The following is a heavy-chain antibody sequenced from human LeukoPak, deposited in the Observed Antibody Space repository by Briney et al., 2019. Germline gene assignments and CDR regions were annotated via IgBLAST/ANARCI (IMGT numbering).Heavy chain of an antibody. CDR1: GFTFGDYS. Sequence: SGGSLRLSCTTSGFTFGDYSMSWFRQVPGKGLEWVSAISGNGGSTNYADSVKGRFTISRDNSKNTLYLQMNSLRAEDTAVYYCAKRPVTTARSLDPWGQGTLVTVSS. V-gene: IGHV3-23*01. CDR2: ISGNGGST. J-gene: IGHJ5*02. CDR3: AKRPVTTARSLDP. D-gene: IGHD4-17*01.